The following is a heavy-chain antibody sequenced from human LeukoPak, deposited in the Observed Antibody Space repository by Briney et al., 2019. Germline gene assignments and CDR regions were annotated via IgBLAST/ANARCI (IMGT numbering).Heavy chain of an antibody. V-gene: IGHV1-2*02. CDR2: INPNSGGT. CDR1: AYTFSDYY. CDR3: ATLLYYYDSSGFREGGFDY. D-gene: IGHD3-22*01. Sequence: GASVKVSCKSSAYTFSDYYVHWVRQAPGQGLEWMGWINPNSGGTNYAQKFQGRVTMTRDTSISTAYMELSRLRSDDTAVYYCATLLYYYDSSGFREGGFDYWGQGTLVTVSS. J-gene: IGHJ4*02.